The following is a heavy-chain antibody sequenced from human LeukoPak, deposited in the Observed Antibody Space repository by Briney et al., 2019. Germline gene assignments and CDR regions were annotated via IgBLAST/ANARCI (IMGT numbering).Heavy chain of an antibody. CDR2: MNPHSGNT. CDR1: GYTFTRYA. V-gene: IGHV1-8*01. Sequence: GASVKVSCKASGYTFTRYAITWVRQATGQGLEWMGWMNPHSGNTGYAQKFQGRVTMTRNTSISTAYMELSSLRSEDTAVYYCARLSSHYGDYKVDPWGQGTLVTVSS. D-gene: IGHD4-17*01. CDR3: ARLSSHYGDYKVDP. J-gene: IGHJ5*02.